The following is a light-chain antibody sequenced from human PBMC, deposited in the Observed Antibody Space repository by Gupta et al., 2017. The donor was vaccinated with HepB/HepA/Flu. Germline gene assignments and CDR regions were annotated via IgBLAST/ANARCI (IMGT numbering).Light chain of an antibody. Sequence: QSVLTQSPSAAGTPGQRVTISCSGSSSNIGTSHVYWYQQLPWTAPKLLLYRNNQRPSGVPDRFSGSKSGTSASLAISGLRSEDEAAYYCAAWDDSLSGQVFGGGTKLTVL. J-gene: IGLJ3*02. CDR3: AAWDDSLSGQV. CDR2: RNN. CDR1: SSNIGTSH. V-gene: IGLV1-47*01.